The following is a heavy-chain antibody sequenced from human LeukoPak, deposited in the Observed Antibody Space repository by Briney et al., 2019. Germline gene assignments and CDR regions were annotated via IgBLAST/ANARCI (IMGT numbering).Heavy chain of an antibody. V-gene: IGHV4-38-2*01. D-gene: IGHD5-24*01. CDR3: ARRGDGYNFFDY. CDR1: GYSISSGYY. Sequence: SSETLSLTCAVSGYSISSGYYWGWIRQPPGKGLEWIGSIHHSGNTYYNPSLRSRVTVSVDTSMNQISLKLSSVTAADTAVYYCARRGDGYNFFDYWGQGTLVTVSS. J-gene: IGHJ4*02. CDR2: IHHSGNT.